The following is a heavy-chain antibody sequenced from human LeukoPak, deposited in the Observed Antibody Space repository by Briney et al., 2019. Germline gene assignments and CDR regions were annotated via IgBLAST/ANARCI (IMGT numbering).Heavy chain of an antibody. CDR3: TRMTTEHDY. CDR1: GVSFDDYY. Sequence: SETLSLTCAVSGVSFDDYYWAWLRQTPGRGLEWIGEINHSGYTNDGPSLKSRDTISIDTSRKLFSLNLRAVAVADAGFYYWTRMTTEHDYWGQGTLVTVSS. CDR2: INHSGYT. J-gene: IGHJ4*02. D-gene: IGHD4-17*01. V-gene: IGHV4-34*01.